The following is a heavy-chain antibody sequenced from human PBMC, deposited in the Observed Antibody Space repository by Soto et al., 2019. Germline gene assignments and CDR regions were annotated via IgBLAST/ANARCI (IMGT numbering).Heavy chain of an antibody. Sequence: GGSLRLSCAASGLNFRVYAMSWVRQAPGGGLQWVSSIDGSAGATSYADSVRGRFTISRDNSMSSLYLQMNSLRAEDTAVYYCARSSSGWYFRAFDIWGQGTMVTVSS. CDR2: IDGSAGAT. CDR3: ARSSSGWYFRAFDI. V-gene: IGHV3-23*01. CDR1: GLNFRVYA. D-gene: IGHD6-19*01. J-gene: IGHJ3*02.